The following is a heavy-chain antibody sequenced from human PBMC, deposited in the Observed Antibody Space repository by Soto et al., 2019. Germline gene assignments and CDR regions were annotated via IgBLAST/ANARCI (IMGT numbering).Heavy chain of an antibody. Sequence: QVQLVQSGAEVKNSGASVKVSCKASGYTFTSYGFSWVRQAPGQGLEWMGWISASNGNTNYAQKLQGRVTMTTDTSTGTAYMELRSLRSDDTAVYYCARDVLRQWLVLPIDYWGQGTLVTVSS. CDR2: ISASNGNT. CDR3: ARDVLRQWLVLPIDY. V-gene: IGHV1-18*01. CDR1: GYTFTSYG. D-gene: IGHD6-19*01. J-gene: IGHJ4*02.